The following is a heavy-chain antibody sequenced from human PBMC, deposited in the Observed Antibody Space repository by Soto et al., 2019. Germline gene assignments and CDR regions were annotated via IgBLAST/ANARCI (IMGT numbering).Heavy chain of an antibody. CDR1: GGSFSGYY. V-gene: IGHV4-34*01. CDR2: INHSGST. J-gene: IGHJ4*02. D-gene: IGHD5-18*01. CDR3: ARGGRGYSYGSVTGYFDY. Sequence: NPSETLSLTCAVYGGSFSGYYWSWIRQPPGKGLEWIGEINHSGSTNYNPSLKSRVTISVDTSKNQFSLKLSSVTAADTAVYYCARGGRGYSYGSVTGYFDYWGQGTLVTVSS.